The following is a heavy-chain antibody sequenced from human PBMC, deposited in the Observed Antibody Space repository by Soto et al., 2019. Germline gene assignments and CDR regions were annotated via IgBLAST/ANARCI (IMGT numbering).Heavy chain of an antibody. CDR3: AKGSGQWPNYFDY. CDR1: GFIFSSYG. D-gene: IGHD6-19*01. CDR2: ISYDGSNK. V-gene: IGHV3-30*18. J-gene: IGHJ4*02. Sequence: GGSLRLSCAVSGFIFSSYGMHWVRQAPGKGLEWVAVISYDGSNKYYADSVKGRFTISRDNSKNTLYLQMNSLRAEDTAVYYCAKGSGQWPNYFDYWGQGTLVTVSS.